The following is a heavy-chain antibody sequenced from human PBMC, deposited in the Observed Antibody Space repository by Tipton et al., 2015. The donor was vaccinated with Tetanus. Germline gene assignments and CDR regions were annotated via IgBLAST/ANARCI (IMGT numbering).Heavy chain of an antibody. V-gene: IGHV4-39*01. J-gene: IGHJ1*01. CDR2: IYYSGST. Sequence: TLSLTCTVSGSSITSTTHYWGWIRQAPGKGLEWIGIIYYSGSTYYNASLRSRVTISVDTSKHQFSLQLRSVTAADTAVYYCARQDTLNYYYVGYFHDWGQGTLVTVSS. D-gene: IGHD3-22*01. CDR1: GSSITSTTHY. CDR3: ARQDTLNYYYVGYFHD.